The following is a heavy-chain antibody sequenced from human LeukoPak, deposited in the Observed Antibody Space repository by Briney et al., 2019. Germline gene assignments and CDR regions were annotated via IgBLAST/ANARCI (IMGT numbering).Heavy chain of an antibody. CDR3: AGRRVLDASFDY. V-gene: IGHV3-66*02. CDR2: IYSGDNT. J-gene: IGHJ4*02. Sequence: PGGSLRLSCAASGLTVSNNYMSWARQAPGKGLEWVSVIYSGDNTYYVESVKGRFTISRDNSKNTLFLQMNRLRAEDTAVYYCAGRRVLDASFDYWGQGTLVTVSS. CDR1: GLTVSNNY. D-gene: IGHD3-16*01.